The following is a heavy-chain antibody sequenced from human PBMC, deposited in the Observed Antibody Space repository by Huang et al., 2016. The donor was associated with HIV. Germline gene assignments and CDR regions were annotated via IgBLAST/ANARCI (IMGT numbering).Heavy chain of an antibody. CDR3: VRDQGRLAVGGIDNWFDP. D-gene: IGHD6-19*01. CDR1: GDSVSSHY. V-gene: IGHV4-59*02. Sequence: QVRLQESGPGLVKPSETLSLSCTVSGDSVSSHYWRWIRHPPGQGIEWIGTVYDSGTTKYNPRLKSRITISVDTSKNVVSLNITSVSAADTAMYFCVRDQGRLAVGGIDNWFDPWGQGALVTVSS. J-gene: IGHJ5*02. CDR2: VYDSGTT.